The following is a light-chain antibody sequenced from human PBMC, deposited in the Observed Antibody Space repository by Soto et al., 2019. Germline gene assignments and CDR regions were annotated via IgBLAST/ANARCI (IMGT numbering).Light chain of an antibody. CDR3: QQTDSTTQT. J-gene: IGKJ1*01. CDR1: QSIRNY. CDR2: AAS. Sequence: DIQMTQSPSSLSASVGDRVTISCRASQSIRNYVSWYQQKPGTAPKLLIRAASTLQSGVPSRFSGSGSGTDFTLTISSLQIEDFATYFCQQTDSTTQTFGQGTNVEI. V-gene: IGKV1-39*01.